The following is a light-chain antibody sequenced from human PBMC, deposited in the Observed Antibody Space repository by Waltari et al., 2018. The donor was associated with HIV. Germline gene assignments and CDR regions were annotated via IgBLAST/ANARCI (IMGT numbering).Light chain of an antibody. CDR3: QSADNTAIYWV. Sequence: SYELTQPPSVSVSPGQTARITCSGHALPKQYAYWSQQKPGQAPVLVIFKDTGRPSGIPDRFSGSSSGKIVTLTISGVQAEDEADYYCQSADNTAIYWVFGGGTKLTVL. J-gene: IGLJ3*02. CDR2: KDT. V-gene: IGLV3-25*03. CDR1: ALPKQY.